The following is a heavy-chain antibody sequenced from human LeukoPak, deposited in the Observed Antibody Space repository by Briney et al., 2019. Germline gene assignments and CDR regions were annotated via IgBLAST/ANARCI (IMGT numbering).Heavy chain of an antibody. Sequence: ASVKVSCKASGYTFTSYGINWVRQATGQGLEWMGWMNPKSGNTGYAQNFQGRLTMTRDTSISTAYMEPSSLRSEDTAVYYCARGLEMEVAAYWGQGTLVTVSS. CDR3: ARGLEMEVAAY. V-gene: IGHV1-8*01. D-gene: IGHD5-24*01. CDR1: GYTFTSYG. CDR2: MNPKSGNT. J-gene: IGHJ4*02.